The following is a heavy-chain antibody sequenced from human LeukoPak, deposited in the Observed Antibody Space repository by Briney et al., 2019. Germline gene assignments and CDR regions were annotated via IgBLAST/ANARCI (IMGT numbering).Heavy chain of an antibody. V-gene: IGHV4-34*01. CDR3: ARGGGNYYMDV. J-gene: IGHJ6*03. CDR1: GGSFSDYY. Sequence: PSETLYLPCAVYGGSFSDYYWSWIRQPPGKGLEWIGEINDSGSTNYSPSLKSRVTLSADTSRNQFSLKLSSVTAADTAVYYCARGGGNYYMDVWDKGTAHTVSS. CDR2: INDSGST. D-gene: IGHD3-16*01.